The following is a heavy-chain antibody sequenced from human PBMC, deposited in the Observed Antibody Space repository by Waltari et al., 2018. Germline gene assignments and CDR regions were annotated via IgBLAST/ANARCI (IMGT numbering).Heavy chain of an antibody. D-gene: IGHD5-12*01. CDR3: ARGVATARFYYYYGMDV. Sequence: QVQLQQWGAGLLKPSETLSLTCAVYGGSFSGYYWSWIRQPPGKGLEWSGEINHSGSTNYNPSLKSRVTISVDTSKNQFSLKLSSVTAADTAVYYCARGVATARFYYYYGMDVWGQGTTVTVSS. CDR2: INHSGST. V-gene: IGHV4-34*01. CDR1: GGSFSGYY. J-gene: IGHJ6*02.